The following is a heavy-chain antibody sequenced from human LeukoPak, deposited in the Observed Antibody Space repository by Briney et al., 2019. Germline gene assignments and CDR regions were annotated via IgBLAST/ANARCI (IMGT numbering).Heavy chain of an antibody. J-gene: IGHJ6*03. CDR1: GYTFTSYD. D-gene: IGHD2-2*01. CDR2: MNPNSGNT. Sequence: ASVKVSCKASGYTFTSYDINWVRQATGQGLEWMGWMNPNSGNTGYAQKFQGRVTITRNTSISTAYMELSSLRSEDTAVYYCARGGCSSTSCYLGYYYYMAGWSKATTLT. V-gene: IGHV1-8*03. CDR3: ARGGCSSTSCYLGYYYYMAG.